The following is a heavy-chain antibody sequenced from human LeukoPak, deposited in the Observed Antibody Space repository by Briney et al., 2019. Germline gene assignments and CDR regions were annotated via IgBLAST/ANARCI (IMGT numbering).Heavy chain of an antibody. CDR3: ARIEVKAYYDILTGYYNGY. J-gene: IGHJ4*02. V-gene: IGHV3-48*03. CDR1: GFTFSSYG. CDR2: ISSSGSTI. Sequence: GGSLRLSCAASGFTFSSYGMNWVRQAPGKGLEWVSYISSSGSTIYYADSVKGRFTISRDNAKNSLYLQMNSLRAEDTAVYYCARIEVKAYYDILTGYYNGYWGQGTLVTVSS. D-gene: IGHD3-9*01.